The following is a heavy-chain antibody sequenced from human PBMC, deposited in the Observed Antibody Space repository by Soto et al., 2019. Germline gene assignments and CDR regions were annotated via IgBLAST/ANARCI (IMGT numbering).Heavy chain of an antibody. V-gene: IGHV4-4*02. CDR3: ARDRYQLLLPSNYYGMDV. CDR2: IYHSGST. D-gene: IGHD2-2*01. CDR1: GGSISSSNW. Sequence: SETLSLTCAVSGGSISSSNWWSWVRQPPGKGLEWIGEIYHSGSTNYNPSLKSRVTISVDKSKNQFSLKLSSVTAADTAVYYCARDRYQLLLPSNYYGMDVWGQGTTVTV. J-gene: IGHJ6*02.